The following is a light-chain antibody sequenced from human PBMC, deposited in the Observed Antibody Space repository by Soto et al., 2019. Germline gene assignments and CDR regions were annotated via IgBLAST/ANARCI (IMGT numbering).Light chain of an antibody. Sequence: SYELTQAPSVSVAPGQTASITCGGNDIGSKSVHWYQQRPGQAPVLVVYDDSDRPSGIPERFSGSNSGNTATLTISRVEAGDEAEYYCQVWDSTGDPYAVFGGGTQLTVL. J-gene: IGLJ7*01. CDR2: DDS. CDR1: DIGSKS. V-gene: IGLV3-21*02. CDR3: QVWDSTGDPYAV.